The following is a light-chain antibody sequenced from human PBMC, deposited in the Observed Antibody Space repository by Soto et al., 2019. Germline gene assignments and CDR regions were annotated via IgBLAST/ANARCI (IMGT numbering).Light chain of an antibody. CDR1: TGPVSPGHY. Sequence: QAVVTQEPSLTVSPGGTVTLTCGSSTGPVSPGHYPYWFQQMPGQAPKTVIYDAHNKHPWTPARFSGSLLGGKAALTLSGAQPEDEADYYCLLSFSGAWVFGGGTKLNVL. CDR2: DAH. V-gene: IGLV7-46*01. J-gene: IGLJ3*02. CDR3: LLSFSGAWV.